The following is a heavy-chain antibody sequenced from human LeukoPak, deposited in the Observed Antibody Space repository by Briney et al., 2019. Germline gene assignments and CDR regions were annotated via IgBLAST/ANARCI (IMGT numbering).Heavy chain of an antibody. CDR1: GFTFSSYA. CDR3: AKQLGYCSDGSCYFPY. Sequence: GESLRLSCAASGFTFSSYAMSWVRQAPGKGLEWVSAISGSGGSTYYADSVKGRFTISRDNSKNTLCLQMNSLRAEDTAVYYCAKQLGYCSDGSCYFPYWGQGTLVTVSS. V-gene: IGHV3-23*01. J-gene: IGHJ4*02. CDR2: ISGSGGST. D-gene: IGHD2-15*01.